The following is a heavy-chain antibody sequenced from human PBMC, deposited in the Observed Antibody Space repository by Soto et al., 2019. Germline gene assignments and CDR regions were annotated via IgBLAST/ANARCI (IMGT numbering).Heavy chain of an antibody. CDR3: AAVPSGSYYVYYYYYGMDV. D-gene: IGHD3-10*01. CDR1: GYTFTSYD. Sequence: GASVKVSCKASGYTFTSYDINWVRQVTGQGLEWMGWMNPNSGNTGYAQKFQGRVTMTRNTSISTAYMELSSLRSEDTAVYYCAAVPSGSYYVYYYYYGMDVWGQGTTVTVSS. CDR2: MNPNSGNT. V-gene: IGHV1-8*01. J-gene: IGHJ6*02.